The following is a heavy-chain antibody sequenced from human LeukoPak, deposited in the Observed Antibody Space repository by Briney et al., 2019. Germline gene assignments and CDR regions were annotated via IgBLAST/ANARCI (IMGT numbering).Heavy chain of an antibody. CDR1: GFTFSRHN. CDR3: ARDDTNGYPDY. CDR2: ISGSSSHR. Sequence: GGSLRLSCAASGFTFSRHNMNWVRQAPGKGLEWVSSISGSSSHRFYVDSVKGRFTISRDNAINSLFLQMNSLRAEDTAVYYCARDDTNGYPDYWGQGTLVTVSS. J-gene: IGHJ4*02. D-gene: IGHD5-24*01. V-gene: IGHV3-21*01.